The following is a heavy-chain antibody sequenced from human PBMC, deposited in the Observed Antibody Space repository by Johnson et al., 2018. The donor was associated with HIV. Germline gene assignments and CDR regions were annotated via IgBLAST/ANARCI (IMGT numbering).Heavy chain of an antibody. Sequence: VQVVESGGGVVRPGRSLRLSCAASGFTFSSYAMHWVRQAPGKGLEWVAVISYDGSNKYYADSVKGRFTISRDNSKNTLYLQMNSLRAEDTAVYYCAREGGALAYCGGDCFLDAFDIWGQGTMVTVSS. J-gene: IGHJ3*02. CDR2: ISYDGSNK. V-gene: IGHV3-30*04. CDR3: AREGGALAYCGGDCFLDAFDI. CDR1: GFTFSSYA. D-gene: IGHD2-21*01.